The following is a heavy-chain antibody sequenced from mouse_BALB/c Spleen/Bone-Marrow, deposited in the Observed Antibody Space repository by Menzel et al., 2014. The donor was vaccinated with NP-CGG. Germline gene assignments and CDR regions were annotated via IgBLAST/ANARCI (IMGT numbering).Heavy chain of an antibody. CDR2: IDPENGDT. Sequence: VQLQQSGAELVRSGASVKLSCTASGFNIKDYCMHWVKQRPEQGLEWIGWIDPENGDTEYAPKFQGKATMTADTSSNTAYLQLSSLTSEDTAVYYCNGGYYEAWFAYWGQGTLVTVSA. V-gene: IGHV14-4*02. CDR1: GFNIKDYC. CDR3: NGGYYEAWFAY. J-gene: IGHJ3*01. D-gene: IGHD2-3*01.